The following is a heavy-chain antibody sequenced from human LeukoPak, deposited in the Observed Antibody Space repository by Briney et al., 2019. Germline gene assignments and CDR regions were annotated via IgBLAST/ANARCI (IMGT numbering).Heavy chain of an antibody. CDR2: IDYSGYT. D-gene: IGHD3-3*01. J-gene: IGHJ6*03. Sequence: SETLSLTCTVSGGSISSYYWSWIRQSPGKGLEWIGYIDYSGYTNYNPSLKSRVTISVDTSKNQFSLKLSSVTAADTAVYCCARSLFGVVINMEVWGNGTTVT. V-gene: IGHV4-59*12. CDR1: GGSISSYY. CDR3: ARSLFGVVINMEV.